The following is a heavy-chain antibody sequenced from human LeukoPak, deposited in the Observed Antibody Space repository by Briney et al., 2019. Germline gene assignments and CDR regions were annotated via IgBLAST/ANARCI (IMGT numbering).Heavy chain of an antibody. D-gene: IGHD2-15*01. Sequence: PSETLSLTCAVSGYSISKACYWGWIRQPPGKGLEWIGSIYQSQSGSTYYNPSLKSRVTILSDTSKNQFSLKLNSVSAADTAVYYCARGTHDCSGGSCYGYWGQGTLVTVSS. CDR1: GYSISKACY. CDR2: IYQSQSGST. CDR3: ARGTHDCSGGSCYGY. V-gene: IGHV4-38-2*01. J-gene: IGHJ4*02.